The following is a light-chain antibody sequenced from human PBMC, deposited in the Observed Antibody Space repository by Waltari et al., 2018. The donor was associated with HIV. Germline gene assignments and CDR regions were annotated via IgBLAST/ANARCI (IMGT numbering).Light chain of an antibody. J-gene: IGKJ4*01. CDR2: AAS. CDR3: QQSYSTPLT. Sequence: DIQMTQSPSYLSASVGDRVTITCRASQSVNNLLNWYQQKPGKAPKLLISAASSLPSGVPSRFSGSGSGTDFTLTISSLLPENFATYYCQQSYSTPLTFGGGTKVEIK. V-gene: IGKV1-39*01. CDR1: QSVNNL.